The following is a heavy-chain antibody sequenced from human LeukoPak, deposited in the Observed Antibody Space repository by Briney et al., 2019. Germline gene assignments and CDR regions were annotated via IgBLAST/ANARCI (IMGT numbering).Heavy chain of an antibody. J-gene: IGHJ4*02. CDR1: GFTFSSYA. V-gene: IGHV3-30*04. Sequence: GGSLRLSCAASGFTFSSYAMHWVRQAPGKGLEWVAVISYDGINKYYADSVKGRFTISRDNSKNTLYLQMNSLGAEDTAVYYCARAHDYVPDYWGQGTLVTVSS. CDR2: ISYDGINK. D-gene: IGHD4-17*01. CDR3: ARAHDYVPDY.